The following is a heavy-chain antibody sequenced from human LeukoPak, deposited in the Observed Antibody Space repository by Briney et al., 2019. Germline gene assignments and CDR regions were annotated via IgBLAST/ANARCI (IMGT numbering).Heavy chain of an antibody. CDR3: ARGTIAAAGYYYFDY. V-gene: IGHV3-7*04. J-gene: IGHJ4*02. Sequence: PGRSLRLSWAASGFTFSSYWISCVRQAPGNGLEWVANIKQDGSDKYHVDSVKGPSTISRDNAKNSLYLQMNSLGAEDTAVYYCARGTIAAAGYYYFDYWGQGTQVTVSS. D-gene: IGHD6-13*01. CDR1: GFTFSSYW. CDR2: IKQDGSDK.